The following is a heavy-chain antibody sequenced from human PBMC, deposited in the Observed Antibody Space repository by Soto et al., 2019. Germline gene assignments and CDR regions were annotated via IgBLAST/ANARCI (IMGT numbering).Heavy chain of an antibody. V-gene: IGHV4-59*01. D-gene: IGHD6-6*01. J-gene: IGHJ4*02. Sequence: SETLSLTCTVSGGSISSYYWSWIRQPPGKGLEWIGYIYYSGSTTYAQRFQGRVTMTRDTSTSTVYMELSRLRSEDTAVYYCARDPSTSLDYWGQGTLVTVSS. CDR2: IYYSGST. CDR1: GGSISSYY. CDR3: ARDPSTSLDY.